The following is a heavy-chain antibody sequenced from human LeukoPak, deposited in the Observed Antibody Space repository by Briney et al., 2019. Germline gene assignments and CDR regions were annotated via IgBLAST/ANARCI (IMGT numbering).Heavy chain of an antibody. CDR3: ASHRRYYYGMDV. CDR2: IYYSGST. CDR1: GGSFSGYY. J-gene: IGHJ6*02. Sequence: SETLSLTCAVYGGSFSGYYWSWIRQPPGKGLEWIGYIYYSGSTNYNPSLKSRVTISVDTSKNQFSLKLSSVTAADTAVYYCASHRRYYYGMDVWGQGTTVTVSS. V-gene: IGHV4-59*01. D-gene: IGHD3-16*02.